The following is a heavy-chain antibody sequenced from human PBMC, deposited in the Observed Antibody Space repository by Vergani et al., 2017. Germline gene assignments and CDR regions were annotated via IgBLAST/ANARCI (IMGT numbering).Heavy chain of an antibody. CDR3: ARHTTYTDS. J-gene: IGHJ4*02. CDR2: IYPADSDT. V-gene: IGHV5-51*01. CDR1: EYSFGNYW. D-gene: IGHD1-1*01. Sequence: EVELVQSGPEMRTPGESLKLSCKGSEYSFGNYWIGWVRQMPGKGLEWMGIIYPADSDTRYSPSFQGQVTISADKSISTAFLQCDSLKASDTALYYCARHTTYTDSWGQGTLVTVSS.